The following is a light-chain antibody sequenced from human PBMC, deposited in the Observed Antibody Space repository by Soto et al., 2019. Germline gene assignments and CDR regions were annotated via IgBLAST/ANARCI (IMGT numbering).Light chain of an antibody. J-gene: IGKJ3*01. V-gene: IGKV3-11*01. CDR3: QQGGA. CDR1: QSVSSY. Sequence: EIVLTQSPATLSLSPGERATLSCRASQSVSSYLAWYQQKPGQAPRLLIYDAFNRATGIPARFSGSESGTDFTRTISSLEPEDSAVYYCQQGGAFGPGTKVDIK. CDR2: DAF.